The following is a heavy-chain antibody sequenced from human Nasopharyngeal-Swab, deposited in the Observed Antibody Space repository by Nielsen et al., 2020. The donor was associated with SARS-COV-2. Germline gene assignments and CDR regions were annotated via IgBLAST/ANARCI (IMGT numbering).Heavy chain of an antibody. V-gene: IGHV3-30*04. D-gene: IGHD3-9*01. CDR1: GFTFSSYP. Sequence: GGSLRPSCEAPGFTFSSYPMPGVRRAPGKGLEWVSVLAYGGGDEQYADHVKGRFTISRDNSKNTLYLQMISLTVDDTAVYYCARSYNPGGFGWLLSNDWGQGTLVTVSS. CDR2: LAYGGGDE. J-gene: IGHJ4*02. CDR3: ARSYNPGGFGWLLSND.